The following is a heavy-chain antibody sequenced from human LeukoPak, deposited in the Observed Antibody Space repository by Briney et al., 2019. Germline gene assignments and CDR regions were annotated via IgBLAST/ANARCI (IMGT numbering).Heavy chain of an antibody. J-gene: IGHJ6*02. D-gene: IGHD6-13*01. CDR3: VYSSSPTHYGMDV. CDR2: IIPIFGTA. V-gene: IGHV1-69*13. Sequence: SVKVSCKASGGTFSSYAISWVRQAPGQGLEWMGGIIPIFGTANYAQKFQGRVTITADESTSTAYMELSSLRSEDTAVYYCVYSSSPTHYGMDVWGQGTTVTVSS. CDR1: GGTFSSYA.